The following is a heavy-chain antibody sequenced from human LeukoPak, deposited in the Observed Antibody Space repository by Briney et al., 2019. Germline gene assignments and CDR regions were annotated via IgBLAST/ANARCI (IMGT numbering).Heavy chain of an antibody. V-gene: IGHV4-34*01. J-gene: IGHJ5*02. D-gene: IGHD6-13*01. CDR2: INQSGST. CDR3: AVSAAGLFDP. Sequence: SETLSLTCAVYGGSFSGYYWSWIRQPPGKGLEWIGEINQSGSTDCNPSLKSRVTISVDTSKNRFSLMLNSVTAADTAVYYCAVSAAGLFDPWGQGTLVTVSS. CDR1: GGSFSGYY.